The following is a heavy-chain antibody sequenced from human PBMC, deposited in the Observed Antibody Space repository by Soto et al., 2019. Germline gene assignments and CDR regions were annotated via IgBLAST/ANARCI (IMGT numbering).Heavy chain of an antibody. D-gene: IGHD2-15*01. J-gene: IGHJ5*02. Sequence: SETLSLTCTVSGGSISSSYWSWIRQPPGKGLEWLAYIYDDGSANYNPSLKSRATISLDMSKNQFSLKLTSVTAADTAVYYCARDKYCSGGCCRKNWFDPWGQGTLVTVSS. CDR1: GGSISSSY. V-gene: IGHV4-59*01. CDR3: ARDKYCSGGCCRKNWFDP. CDR2: IYDDGSA.